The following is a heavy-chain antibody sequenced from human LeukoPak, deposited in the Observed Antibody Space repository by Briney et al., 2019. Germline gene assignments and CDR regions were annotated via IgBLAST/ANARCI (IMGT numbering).Heavy chain of an antibody. J-gene: IGHJ5*02. D-gene: IGHD2-15*01. Sequence: GGSLRLSCAASGFTFSSYAMSWVRQAPGKGLEWVSAISGSGGSTYYADSVKGRFTISRDNSKNTLYLQMNSLRAEDTTVYYCAKDARSCSGGSCHLYNWFDPWGQGTLVTASS. CDR2: ISGSGGST. CDR3: AKDARSCSGGSCHLYNWFDP. V-gene: IGHV3-23*01. CDR1: GFTFSSYA.